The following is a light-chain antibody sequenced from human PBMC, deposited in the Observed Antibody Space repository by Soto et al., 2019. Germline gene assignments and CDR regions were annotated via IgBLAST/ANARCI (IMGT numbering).Light chain of an antibody. Sequence: QSVLTQPRSVSGSPGQSVTISCTGTSSDVGGYNYVSWYQQHPGKAPKLMIYDVSKRPSGVPDRFSGSKSGNTASLTISGLQPEDEADYYCCSYAGSYRVFGTGTKLTVL. CDR2: DVS. J-gene: IGLJ1*01. V-gene: IGLV2-11*01. CDR1: SSDVGGYNY. CDR3: CSYAGSYRV.